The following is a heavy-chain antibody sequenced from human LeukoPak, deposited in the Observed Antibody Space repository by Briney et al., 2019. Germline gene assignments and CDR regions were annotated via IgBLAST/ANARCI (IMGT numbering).Heavy chain of an antibody. CDR1: GFIFSSYA. CDR2: ISGGGGST. V-gene: IGHV3-23*01. J-gene: IGHJ4*02. CDR3: AKDSAYSGGPFAGGFDH. Sequence: PGGSLRLSCAASGFIFSSYAMSWVRQAPGKGLEWVSAISGGGGSTSYADSVKGRFTISRDNSKNTLYLQMNSLRAEDTAVYYCAKDSAYSGGPFAGGFDHWGQGTLVTVSA. D-gene: IGHD5-18*01.